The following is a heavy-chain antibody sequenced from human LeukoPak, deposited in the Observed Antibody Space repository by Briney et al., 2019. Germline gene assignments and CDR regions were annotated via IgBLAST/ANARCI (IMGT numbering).Heavy chain of an antibody. V-gene: IGHV4-59*01. CDR1: GGSISSYY. CDR3: ARGDYYDSSGYYYADY. D-gene: IGHD3-22*01. Sequence: PSETLSLTCTVSGGSISSYYWSWIRQPPGKGLEWRGYIYYSGRTNYNPSLKSRVTISVDTSKNQFSLKLSSVTAADTAVYYCARGDYYDSSGYYYADYWGQGTLVTVSS. CDR2: IYYSGRT. J-gene: IGHJ4*02.